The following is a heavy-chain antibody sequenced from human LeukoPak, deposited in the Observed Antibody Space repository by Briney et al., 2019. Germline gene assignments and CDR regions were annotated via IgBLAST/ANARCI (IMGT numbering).Heavy chain of an antibody. CDR1: GGSISSGNYY. CDR2: ISGSGGST. J-gene: IGHJ3*02. V-gene: IGHV3-23*01. CDR3: AKGPLSLAFDI. Sequence: ETLSLTCTVSGGSISSGNYYWSWVRQAPGKGLEWVSAISGSGGSTYYADSVKGRFTISRDNSKNTLYLQMNSLRAEDTAVYYCAKGPLSLAFDIWGQGTMVTVSS.